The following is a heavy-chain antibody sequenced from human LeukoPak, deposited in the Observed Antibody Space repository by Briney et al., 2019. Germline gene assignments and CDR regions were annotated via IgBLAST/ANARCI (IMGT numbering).Heavy chain of an antibody. D-gene: IGHD5/OR15-5a*01. CDR1: GFTFSTYW. Sequence: PGGSLRLSCAASGFTFSTYWMHWVRQAPGKGLVWVSRINIDGSSTSYADSVKGRFTISRDNAKNTLYLQMNSLRAEDTAVYYCARAKNPGSDSVSDDWGHRTPVTVCS. J-gene: IGHJ4*01. CDR2: INIDGSST. V-gene: IGHV3-74*01. CDR3: ARAKNPGSDSVSDD.